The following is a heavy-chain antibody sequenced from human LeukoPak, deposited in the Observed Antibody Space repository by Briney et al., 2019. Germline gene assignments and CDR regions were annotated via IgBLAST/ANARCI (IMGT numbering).Heavy chain of an antibody. CDR1: GYTFTSYD. J-gene: IGHJ6*02. V-gene: IGHV1-8*01. CDR2: MNPNSGNT. Sequence: GASVKVSCKASGYTFTSYDIHWVRQATGQGLEWMGWMNPNSGNTGYAQKFQGRVTMTRNTSISTAYMELSSLRSEDTAVYYCARGAATRLLWFGEFFTPQKYYYYGMDVWGQGTTVTVSS. CDR3: ARGAATRLLWFGEFFTPQKYYYYGMDV. D-gene: IGHD3-10*01.